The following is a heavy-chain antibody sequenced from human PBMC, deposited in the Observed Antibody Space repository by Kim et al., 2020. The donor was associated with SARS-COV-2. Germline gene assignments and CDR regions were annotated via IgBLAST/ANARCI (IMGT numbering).Heavy chain of an antibody. CDR3: AREVNTGGFYGSGSPRQRWFDP. Sequence: GGSLRLSCAASGFTFSSYSMNWVRQAPGKGLEWVSSISSSSSYIYYADSVKGRFTISRDNAKNSLYLQMNSLRAEDTAVYYCAREVNTGGFYGSGSPRQRWFDPWGQGTLVTVSS. CDR2: ISSSSSYI. D-gene: IGHD3-10*01. CDR1: GFTFSSYS. J-gene: IGHJ5*02. V-gene: IGHV3-21*01.